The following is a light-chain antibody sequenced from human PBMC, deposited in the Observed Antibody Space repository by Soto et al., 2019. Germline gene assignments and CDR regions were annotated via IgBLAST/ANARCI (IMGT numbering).Light chain of an antibody. Sequence: HLPQSPSTLSASVGDRFTITCRASQSISSWLAWYQQKPGKAPKLLIYDASSLESGVPSRFSGSGSGTEFTLTISSLQPDDFATYYCQQYNSYSRPFGQGTKVDIK. CDR1: QSISSW. V-gene: IGKV1-5*01. J-gene: IGKJ1*01. CDR2: DAS. CDR3: QQYNSYSRP.